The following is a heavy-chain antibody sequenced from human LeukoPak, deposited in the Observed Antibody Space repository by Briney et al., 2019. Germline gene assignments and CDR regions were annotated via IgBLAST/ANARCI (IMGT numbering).Heavy chain of an antibody. V-gene: IGHV3-30*03. CDR1: GFTFSSYG. D-gene: IGHD5-18*01. CDR2: ISYDGSNK. Sequence: PGGSLRLSCAASGFTFSSYGMHWVRQAPGKGLEWVAVISYDGSNKYYADSVKGRFTVSRDNSKNTLYLQMNSLRAEDTAVYYCATGYSYGYDLDYWGQGTLVTVSS. CDR3: ATGYSYGYDLDY. J-gene: IGHJ4*02.